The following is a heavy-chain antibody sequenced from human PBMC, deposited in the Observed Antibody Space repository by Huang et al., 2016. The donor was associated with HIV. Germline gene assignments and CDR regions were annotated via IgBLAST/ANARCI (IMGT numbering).Heavy chain of an antibody. CDR2: IYYRGST. Sequence: QVQLQESGPGLVKPSETLSLTCTVSGGSISSYYWSWIRQPPGKGLECIGYIYYRGSTNYNPSRKSRVTISVETSKNQFSLKLRSVTAADTAVYYCARGPSPWLQEAFDIWGQGTMVTVSS. J-gene: IGHJ3*02. CDR1: GGSISSYY. D-gene: IGHD5-12*01. V-gene: IGHV4-59*01. CDR3: ARGPSPWLQEAFDI.